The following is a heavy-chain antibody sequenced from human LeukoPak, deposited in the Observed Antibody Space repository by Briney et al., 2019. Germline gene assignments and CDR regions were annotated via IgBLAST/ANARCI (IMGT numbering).Heavy chain of an antibody. Sequence: GESLKISCKGFGYSFTNYWIGLVRQMPGKGLEWMGIIYPGNSDTRYSPSFEGQVTISADKSISTAYLQWNSLRASDTAMYYCVRHTRIALAGHYFDYWGQGTLVTVSS. CDR2: IYPGNSDT. CDR3: VRHTRIALAGHYFDY. J-gene: IGHJ4*02. CDR1: GYSFTNYW. V-gene: IGHV5-51*01. D-gene: IGHD6-19*01.